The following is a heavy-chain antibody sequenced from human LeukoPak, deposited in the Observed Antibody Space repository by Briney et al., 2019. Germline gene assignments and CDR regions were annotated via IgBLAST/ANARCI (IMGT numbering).Heavy chain of an antibody. CDR1: GITLSNYG. V-gene: IGHV3-23*01. Sequence: PGGSLRLSCAVSGITLSNYGMSWVRQAPGKGLEWVAGLSGSGGGTNYADSVKGRFTISRDNSKNTLYLQMNSLRAEDTAVYYCAKDRAIVVVVAAYSAGFDPWGQGTLVTVSS. CDR2: LSGSGGGT. CDR3: AKDRAIVVVVAAYSAGFDP. D-gene: IGHD2-15*01. J-gene: IGHJ5*02.